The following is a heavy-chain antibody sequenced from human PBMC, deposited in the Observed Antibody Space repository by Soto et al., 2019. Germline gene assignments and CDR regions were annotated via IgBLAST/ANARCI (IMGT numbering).Heavy chain of an antibody. CDR1: GFTFSHYG. V-gene: IGHV3-33*06. Sequence: QVQLVESGGGVVQPGTSLRLSCAASGFTFSHYGIHWVRQAPGKGLEWVAVTWSGGRGEYYADSVRGRFTISRDNSKTTVYLQMNSLRVEDTAVYYCANSEYSRYKNIDVWGQGTTVTVSS. J-gene: IGHJ6*02. D-gene: IGHD5-18*01. CDR3: ANSEYSRYKNIDV. CDR2: TWSGGRGE.